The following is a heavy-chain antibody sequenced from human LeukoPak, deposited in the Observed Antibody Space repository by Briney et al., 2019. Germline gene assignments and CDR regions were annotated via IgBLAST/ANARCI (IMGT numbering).Heavy chain of an antibody. CDR3: AGGWEPYDYFFDP. V-gene: IGHV1-8*02. J-gene: IGHJ5*02. CDR2: MNPNSGNT. CDR1: GYTFTSYD. D-gene: IGHD5-12*01. Sequence: ASVKVSCKASGYTFTSYDINWVRQAPGQGLGWMGWMNPNSGNTDYAQNFQGRVTMTTDTSISTAYMELSGLRSEDTAIYYCAGGWEPYDYFFDPWGQGTLVIVSS.